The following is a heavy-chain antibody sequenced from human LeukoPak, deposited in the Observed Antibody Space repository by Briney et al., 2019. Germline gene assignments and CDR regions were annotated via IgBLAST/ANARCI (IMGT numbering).Heavy chain of an antibody. J-gene: IGHJ4*02. Sequence: ASVKVSCKASGYTFTSYGISWVRQAPGQGLEWMGWISAYNGNTNYAQKLQGIVTMTTDTSTSTACMELRSLRSDDTAVYYCARDRPGYGSGSYFDYWGQGTLVTVSS. CDR1: GYTFTSYG. CDR3: ARDRPGYGSGSYFDY. CDR2: ISAYNGNT. V-gene: IGHV1-18*01. D-gene: IGHD3-10*01.